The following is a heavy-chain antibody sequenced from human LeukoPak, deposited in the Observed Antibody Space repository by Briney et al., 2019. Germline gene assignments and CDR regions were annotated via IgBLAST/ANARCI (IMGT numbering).Heavy chain of an antibody. Sequence: ASVKVSCKPSGYTFTRYVITWVRQAPGQRLEWMGWIIAYKRNTNYAHKVQGRVTMTTDKSTSTAYMELRRLRSDDTAVYYCARDNSAISDCSSASCSHFNYWGQGTLVTVSS. D-gene: IGHD2-2*01. CDR1: GYTFTRYV. CDR3: ARDNSAISDCSSASCSHFNY. CDR2: IIAYKRNT. V-gene: IGHV1-18*01. J-gene: IGHJ4*02.